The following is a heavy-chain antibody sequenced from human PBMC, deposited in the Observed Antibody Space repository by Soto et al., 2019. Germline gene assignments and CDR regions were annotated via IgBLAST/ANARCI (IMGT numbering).Heavy chain of an antibody. Sequence: SETLSVTSTVAGGYIISGGYYWSWIRQPPGRGLEWIGEMYHSGSTNYKSSLKSRVTISVDKSKNHFSLNLKSVTAADTAVYYCARGPTKDGYNSCPNYWGQGTLVTVSS. CDR2: MYHSGST. CDR3: ARGPTKDGYNSCPNY. CDR1: GGYIISGGYY. J-gene: IGHJ4*02. D-gene: IGHD1-1*01. V-gene: IGHV4-61*08.